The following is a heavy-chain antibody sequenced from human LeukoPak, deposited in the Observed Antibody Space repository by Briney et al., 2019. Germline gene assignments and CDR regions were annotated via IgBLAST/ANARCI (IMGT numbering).Heavy chain of an antibody. CDR2: IYYSGST. CDR3: ARGIAAAAKQGGFDY. Sequence: SETLSLTCTVSGGSVSSGSYYWSWIRQPPGKGLEWIGYIYYSGSTNYNPSLKSRVTISVDTSKNQFSLKLSSVTAADTALYYCARGIAAAAKQGGFDYWGQGTLVTVSS. V-gene: IGHV4-61*01. CDR1: GGSVSSGSYY. D-gene: IGHD6-13*01. J-gene: IGHJ4*02.